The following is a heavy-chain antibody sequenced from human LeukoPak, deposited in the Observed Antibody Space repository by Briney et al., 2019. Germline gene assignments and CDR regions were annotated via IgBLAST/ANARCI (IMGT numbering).Heavy chain of an antibody. D-gene: IGHD3-10*01. CDR1: GFTFSSYG. CDR2: ISYDGSNK. CDR3: AKDQARLLWFGEIDY. Sequence: GGSLRLSCAASGFTFSSYGMHWARQAPGKGLEWVAVISYDGSNKYYADSVKGRFTISRDNSKNTLYLQMNSLRAEDTAVYYCAKDQARLLWFGEIDYWGQGTLVTVSS. V-gene: IGHV3-30*18. J-gene: IGHJ4*02.